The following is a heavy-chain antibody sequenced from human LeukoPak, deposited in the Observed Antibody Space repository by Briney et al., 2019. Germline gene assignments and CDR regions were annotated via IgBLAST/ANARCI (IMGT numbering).Heavy chain of an antibody. CDR2: IRYDGSKK. Sequence: GGSLRLSCAASGFTFSSYGMHWVRQAPAKGLEWVALIRYDGSKKDYADSVRGRFTISRDNSKNTLYLQMNSLRAEDTAMYYCVRTGDTERFDYWGQGTLVTVSS. D-gene: IGHD3/OR15-3a*01. J-gene: IGHJ4*02. CDR3: VRTGDTERFDY. CDR1: GFTFSSYG. V-gene: IGHV3-30*02.